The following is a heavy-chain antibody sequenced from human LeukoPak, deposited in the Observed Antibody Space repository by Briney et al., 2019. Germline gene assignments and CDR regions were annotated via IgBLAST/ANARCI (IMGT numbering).Heavy chain of an antibody. CDR2: ISAYNGNT. J-gene: IGHJ6*04. CDR3: ARGKSSRPDYYYYGMDV. V-gene: IGHV1-18*04. CDR1: GYTFTSYG. Sequence: GASVKVSCKASGYTFTSYGISWVRQAPGQGLEWMGWISAYNGNTNYAQKLQGRVTMTTDTSTSTAYMELRSLRSDDTAVYYCARGKSSRPDYYYYGMDVWGKGTPVTVSS. D-gene: IGHD2-2*01.